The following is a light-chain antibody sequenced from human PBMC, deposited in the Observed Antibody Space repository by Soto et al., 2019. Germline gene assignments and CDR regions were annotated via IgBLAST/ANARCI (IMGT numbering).Light chain of an antibody. CDR3: QQLNSYPHT. V-gene: IGKV1-39*01. CDR1: QSIGSY. CDR2: IVS. Sequence: DIRMTQSPSSLSASVGDRVSITCRASQSIGSYLNWYQHKPGKAPELLIHIVSTLQSGVPSRFSGSGYGTQFTLTISSLQPEDFATYYCQQLNSYPHTFGQGTKLEIK. J-gene: IGKJ2*01.